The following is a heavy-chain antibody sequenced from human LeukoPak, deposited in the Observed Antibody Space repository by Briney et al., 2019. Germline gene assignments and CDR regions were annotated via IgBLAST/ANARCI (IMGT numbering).Heavy chain of an antibody. J-gene: IGHJ4*02. V-gene: IGHV4-39*01. CDR1: GGSISSSSYY. CDR3: ARGRGLGNSSGWSGETFFDY. CDR2: IYYSGST. D-gene: IGHD6-19*01. Sequence: SETLSLTCTVSGGSISSSSYYWGWIRQPPGKGLEWIGSIYYSGSTYYNPSLKSRVTISVDTSKNQFSLKLSSVTAADTAVYYCARGRGLGNSSGWSGETFFDYWGQGTLVTVSS.